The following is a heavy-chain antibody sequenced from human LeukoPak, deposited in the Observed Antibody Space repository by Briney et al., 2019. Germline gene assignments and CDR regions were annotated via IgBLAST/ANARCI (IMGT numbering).Heavy chain of an antibody. V-gene: IGHV3-48*03. CDR1: GFTFSSYE. J-gene: IGHJ4*02. D-gene: IGHD3-22*01. CDR2: ISSSGSTI. Sequence: PGGSLRLSCAASGFTFSSYEMNWVRQAPGKGLEWVSYISSSGSTIYYADSVKGRFTISRDNAKNSLYLQMNSLRAEDTAVYYCASTYDSSGYYYVWGQGTLVTVSS. CDR3: ASTYDSSGYYYV.